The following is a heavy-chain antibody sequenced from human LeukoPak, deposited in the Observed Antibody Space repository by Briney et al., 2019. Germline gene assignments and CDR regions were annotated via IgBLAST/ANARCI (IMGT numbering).Heavy chain of an antibody. J-gene: IGHJ4*02. D-gene: IGHD2-21*01. Sequence: SETLSLTCAVYGGSFSGYYWTWIRQPPGKGLEWIGEINHRRSTKYSPSLKSRVTISVDTSKNQFSLRLSSVTAADTAVYYCARSRSRPLLPPLPKSQYYFDYWGQGTLVTVSS. CDR2: INHRRST. V-gene: IGHV4-34*01. CDR3: ARSRSRPLLPPLPKSQYYFDY. CDR1: GGSFSGYY.